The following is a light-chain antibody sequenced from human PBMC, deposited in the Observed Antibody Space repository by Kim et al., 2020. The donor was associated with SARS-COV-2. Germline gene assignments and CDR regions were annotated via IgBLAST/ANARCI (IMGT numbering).Light chain of an antibody. Sequence: LTPGERATLTCRASQSVSSSYLAWYQQKPGQAPRLLIYGASSRATGIPDRFSGSGSGTDFTLTISRLEPEDFAVYYCQQYGSSPYTFGQGTKLEI. V-gene: IGKV3-20*01. CDR3: QQYGSSPYT. J-gene: IGKJ2*01. CDR1: QSVSSSY. CDR2: GAS.